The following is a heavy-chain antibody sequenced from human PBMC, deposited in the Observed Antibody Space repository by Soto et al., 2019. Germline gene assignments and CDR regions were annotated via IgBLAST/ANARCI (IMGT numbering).Heavy chain of an antibody. CDR2: ISYDGSNK. J-gene: IGHJ6*02. D-gene: IGHD3-3*01. Sequence: GGSLRLSCAASGFSFSSYGMHWVRQAPGKGLEWVAVISYDGSNKYYADSVKGRFTISRDDSKNTLYLQMNSLRAEDTAVYYCARDSYDFWSGYFVYYYYGMDVWGQGTTVTVSS. CDR1: GFSFSSYG. V-gene: IGHV3-30*03. CDR3: ARDSYDFWSGYFVYYYYGMDV.